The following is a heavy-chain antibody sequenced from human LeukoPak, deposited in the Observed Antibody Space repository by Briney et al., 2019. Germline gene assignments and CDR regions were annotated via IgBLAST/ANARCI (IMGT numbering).Heavy chain of an antibody. CDR1: GYTFTDYY. J-gene: IGHJ5*02. Sequence: GASVKVSCKASGYTFTDYYMHWVRQAPGQGLEWMGWINPNSGGTKYAEKFQGRVTMTRDTSISTAYMELSRLRSDDTAVYYCARHPRRWWAHIPKKWFDPWGQGTLVTVSS. V-gene: IGHV1-2*02. D-gene: IGHD2-15*01. CDR2: INPNSGGT. CDR3: ARHPRRWWAHIPKKWFDP.